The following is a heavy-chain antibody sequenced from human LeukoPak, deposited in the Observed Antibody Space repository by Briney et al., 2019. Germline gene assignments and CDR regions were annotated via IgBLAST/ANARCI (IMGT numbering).Heavy chain of an antibody. CDR2: ISGSGGST. Sequence: GGSLRLPCAASGFTFSSYAMSWVRQAPGKGLEWVSAISGSGGSTYYADSVKGRLTISRDNSKNTLYLQMNSLRAEDTAVYYCAKIPTPYDYVWGSHFDYWGQGTLVTVSS. CDR1: GFTFSSYA. J-gene: IGHJ4*02. CDR3: AKIPTPYDYVWGSHFDY. D-gene: IGHD3-16*01. V-gene: IGHV3-23*01.